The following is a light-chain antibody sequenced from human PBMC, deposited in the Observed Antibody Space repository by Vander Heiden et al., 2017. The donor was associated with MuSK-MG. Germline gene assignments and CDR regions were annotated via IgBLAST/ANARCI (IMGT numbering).Light chain of an antibody. CDR2: GAS. Sequence: EIVLTQSPGTLSLSPGERATLACMASQSVSSSYLAWSQQKPRQAPRRLIYGASSRATGIPDRFSGSGSGTDFTLTISRMEPEDFAVYYCQQYGSSPPYTFGQGTKLEIK. V-gene: IGKV3-20*01. CDR1: QSVSSSY. J-gene: IGKJ2*01. CDR3: QQYGSSPPYT.